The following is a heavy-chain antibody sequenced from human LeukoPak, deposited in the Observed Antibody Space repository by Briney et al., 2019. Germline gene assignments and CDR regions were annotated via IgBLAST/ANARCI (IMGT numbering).Heavy chain of an antibody. J-gene: IGHJ3*02. CDR1: GFTFSSYW. CDR2: IKQDGSEK. D-gene: IGHD5-18*01. CDR3: ARVSDTAMVFAAFDI. Sequence: GGSLRLSCAASGFTFSSYWMSWVRQAPGKGLEWVANIKQDGSEKYYVDSVKGRFTISRDNAKNSLYLQMNSLRAEDTAVYYCARVSDTAMVFAAFDIWGQGTMVTVPS. V-gene: IGHV3-7*01.